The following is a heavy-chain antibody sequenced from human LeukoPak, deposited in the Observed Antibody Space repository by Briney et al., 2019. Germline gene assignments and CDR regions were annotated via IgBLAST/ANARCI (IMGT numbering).Heavy chain of an antibody. Sequence: SETLSLTCAVYGGSFSGYYWSWIRQPPGKGLEWIGEINHSGSTNYNPSLKSRVTISVDTSKNQFSLKLSSVTAADTAVYYCARRLRYFDWLSSGDAFDIWGQGTMVTVSS. CDR1: GGSFSGYY. CDR2: INHSGST. CDR3: ARRLRYFDWLSSGDAFDI. J-gene: IGHJ3*02. D-gene: IGHD3-9*01. V-gene: IGHV4-34*01.